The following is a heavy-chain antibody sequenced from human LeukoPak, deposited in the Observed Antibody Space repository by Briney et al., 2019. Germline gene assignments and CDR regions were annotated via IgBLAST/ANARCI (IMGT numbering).Heavy chain of an antibody. J-gene: IGHJ4*02. CDR2: IYYSGTT. D-gene: IGHD4-23*01. V-gene: IGHV4-59*01. CDR1: GGSISSYY. CDR3: ARDFGGNSGLLDYFDY. Sequence: PSETLSLTCTVSGGSISSYYWSWIRQPPGKGLEWIGYIYYSGTTNYNPSLKSRVTMSVDTSKNQFSLKLSSVTAADTAVYYCARDFGGNSGLLDYFDYWGQGTLVTVSS.